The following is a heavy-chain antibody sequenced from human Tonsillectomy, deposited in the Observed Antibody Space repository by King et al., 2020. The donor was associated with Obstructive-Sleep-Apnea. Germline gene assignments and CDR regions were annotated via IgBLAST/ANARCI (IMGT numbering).Heavy chain of an antibody. J-gene: IGHJ6*02. V-gene: IGHV3-21*01. CDR1: GFIVTSYN. CDR2: MSSSCSYV. D-gene: IGHD3-10*01. CDR3: TRDISGGEDV. Sequence: VQLVESGGGLVKPGGSLRLSCKASGFIVTSYNMNWVRQAPGKGLEWVSFMSSSCSYVYYADSVKGRFTISRDNTKNSLYLQMNSLRAEDAAVYYCTRDISGGEDVWGQGTTVTVSS.